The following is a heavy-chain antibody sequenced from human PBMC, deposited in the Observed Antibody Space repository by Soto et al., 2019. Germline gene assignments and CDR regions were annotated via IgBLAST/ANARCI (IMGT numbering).Heavy chain of an antibody. V-gene: IGHV3-23*01. Sequence: GGSLRLSCAASGFTFSSYAMSWVRQAPGKGLEWVSAISGSGGSTYYADSVKGRFTISRDNSKNTLYLQMNSLRAEDTAVYYCAKVKAETYYYDSSGYYYAFFDYWGQGTLVTVSS. CDR3: AKVKAETYYYDSSGYYYAFFDY. J-gene: IGHJ4*02. D-gene: IGHD3-22*01. CDR1: GFTFSSYA. CDR2: ISGSGGST.